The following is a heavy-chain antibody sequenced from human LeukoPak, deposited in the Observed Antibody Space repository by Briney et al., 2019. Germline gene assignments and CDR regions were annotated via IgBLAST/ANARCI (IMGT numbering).Heavy chain of an antibody. V-gene: IGHV4-59*12. CDR3: ARDIAARIGYFDY. J-gene: IGHJ4*02. CDR2: IYYSGST. Sequence: SETLSLTCTVSGGSISSYYWSWIRQPPGKGLEWIGYIYYSGSTNYNPSLKSRVTISVDTSKNQFSLKLSSVTAADTAVYYCARDIAARIGYFDYWGQGTLVTVSS. D-gene: IGHD6-25*01. CDR1: GGSISSYY.